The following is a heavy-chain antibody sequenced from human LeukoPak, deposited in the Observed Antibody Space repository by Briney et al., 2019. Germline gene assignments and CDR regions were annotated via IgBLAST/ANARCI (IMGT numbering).Heavy chain of an antibody. D-gene: IGHD1-14*01. CDR2: ISGGGAGT. J-gene: IGHJ4*02. Sequence: GGSLRLSCAASGLSFGCYAMSWVRQAPGKGLEWVSSISGGGAGTYYADSVRGRFTISRDNSKNTLYLQMDSLRAEDAALYYCAKDFVRYNIQFDYWGQGALVTVSS. CDR1: GLSFGCYA. V-gene: IGHV3-23*01. CDR3: AKDFVRYNIQFDY.